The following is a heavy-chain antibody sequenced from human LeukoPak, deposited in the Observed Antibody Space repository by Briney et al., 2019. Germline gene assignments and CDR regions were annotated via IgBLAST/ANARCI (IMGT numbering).Heavy chain of an antibody. Sequence: SETLSLTCTVSGGSIANYFWSWIRQPPGKGLEWIGYVYYTGSTNYHPSLKSRATISLDTSKNQFSLKLTSVTAADTAVYYCARDSGLPDYWGQGTLVTVSS. CDR1: GGSIANYF. J-gene: IGHJ4*02. V-gene: IGHV4-59*01. CDR3: ARDSGLPDY. CDR2: VYYTGST. D-gene: IGHD1-26*01.